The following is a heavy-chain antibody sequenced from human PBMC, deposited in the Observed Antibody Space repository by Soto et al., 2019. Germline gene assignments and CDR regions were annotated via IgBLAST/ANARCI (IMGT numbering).Heavy chain of an antibody. CDR1: GGSISSYY. D-gene: IGHD5-18*01. CDR3: ARGYSYGFFDY. Sequence: SETLSLTCTVSGGSISSYYWSWIRQPPGKGLEWIGYIYYSGSTNYNPSLKSRVTISVDTSKNQFSLKLSSVTAADTAVYYCARGYSYGFFDYWGQGTLVTVSS. J-gene: IGHJ4*02. CDR2: IYYSGST. V-gene: IGHV4-59*01.